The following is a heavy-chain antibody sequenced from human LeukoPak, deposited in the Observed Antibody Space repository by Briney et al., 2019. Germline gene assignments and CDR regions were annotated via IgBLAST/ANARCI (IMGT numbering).Heavy chain of an antibody. CDR3: ARDKKASRRPYGMDV. CDR2: IYTSGST. J-gene: IGHJ6*02. Sequence: PSETLSLTCTVSGGSISSYYWSWIRQPAGKGLEWIGRIYTSGSTNYNPSLKSRVTMSVDTSKNQFSLKLSSGTAADTAVYYCARDKKASRRPYGMDVWGQGTTVTVSS. CDR1: GGSISSYY. V-gene: IGHV4-4*07. D-gene: IGHD6-13*01.